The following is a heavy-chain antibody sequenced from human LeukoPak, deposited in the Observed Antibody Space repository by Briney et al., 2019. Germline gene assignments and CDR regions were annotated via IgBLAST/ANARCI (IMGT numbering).Heavy chain of an antibody. CDR2: ISGSGGST. CDR1: GFSFRDFW. CDR3: AKEDFGVAPKGLFDY. Sequence: PGGSLRLSCAASGFSFRDFWMTWVRQAPGKGLEWVSAISGSGGSTYYADSVKGRFTISRDNSKNTLYLQMNSLRAEDTAVYYCAKEDFGVAPKGLFDYWGQGTLVTVSS. V-gene: IGHV3-23*01. D-gene: IGHD2-21*01. J-gene: IGHJ4*02.